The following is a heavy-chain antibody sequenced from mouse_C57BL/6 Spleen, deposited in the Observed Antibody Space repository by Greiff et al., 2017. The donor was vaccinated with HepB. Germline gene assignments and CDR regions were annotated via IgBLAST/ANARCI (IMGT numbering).Heavy chain of an antibody. D-gene: IGHD1-1*01. V-gene: IGHV5-9-1*02. J-gene: IGHJ2*01. CDR1: GFTFSSYA. Sequence: EVQLQESGEGLVKPGGSLKLSCAASGFTFSSYAMSWVRQTPEKRLEWVAYISSGGDYIYYADTVKGRFTISRDNARNTLYLQMSSLKSEDTAMYYCTRDYYYGSSFDYWGQGTTLTVSS. CDR2: ISSGGDYI. CDR3: TRDYYYGSSFDY.